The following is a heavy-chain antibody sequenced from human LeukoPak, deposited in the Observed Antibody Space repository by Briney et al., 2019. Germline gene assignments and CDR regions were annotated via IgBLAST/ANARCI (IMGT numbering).Heavy chain of an antibody. V-gene: IGHV3-74*01. D-gene: IGHD2-15*01. Sequence: GGSLRLSCAASGFTFSSYWMHWVRQAPGKGLVWVSRINSDGSSTSYAESVKGRFTISRDNAKNTLYLQMNSLRGEDTAVYYCVRDGHGGSGSYWGQGTLVTVSS. CDR2: INSDGSST. J-gene: IGHJ4*02. CDR3: VRDGHGGSGSY. CDR1: GFTFSSYW.